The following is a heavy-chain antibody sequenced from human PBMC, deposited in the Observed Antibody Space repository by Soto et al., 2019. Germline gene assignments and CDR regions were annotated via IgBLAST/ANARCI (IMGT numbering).Heavy chain of an antibody. Sequence: GGSLRLSCAASGFTFSNYWMSWVRQAPGKGLDWVANLKQDGNEKYYVDSVKGRLTISRDNAKNSLYLQMNSLRAEDTAVYYCARDSPFDDSSAYLDYWGQGTLVTVSS. CDR2: LKQDGNEK. CDR3: ARDSPFDDSSAYLDY. CDR1: GFTFSNYW. V-gene: IGHV3-7*01. J-gene: IGHJ4*02. D-gene: IGHD3-22*01.